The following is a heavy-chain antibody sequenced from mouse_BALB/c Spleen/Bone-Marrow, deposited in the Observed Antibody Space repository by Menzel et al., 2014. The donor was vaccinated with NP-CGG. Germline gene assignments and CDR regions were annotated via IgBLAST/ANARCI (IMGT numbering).Heavy chain of an antibody. Sequence: EVKVVESGGGLVQPGGSLKLSCAVSGFTFSNYGMSWVRQTPDKRLELVATINSNGGSTYYPDSVKGRFTISRDTAKNTLYLQMSSLKSEETAMYYCVRGNYGNYVDYFDFWGQGTTLTVSS. CDR1: GFTFSNYG. V-gene: IGHV5-6-3*01. CDR3: VRGNYGNYVDYFDF. D-gene: IGHD2-1*01. CDR2: INSNGGST. J-gene: IGHJ2*01.